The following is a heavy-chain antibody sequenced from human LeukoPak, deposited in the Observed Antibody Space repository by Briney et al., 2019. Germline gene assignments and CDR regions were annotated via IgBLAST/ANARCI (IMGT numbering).Heavy chain of an antibody. V-gene: IGHV1-2*02. CDR2: INPNSGGT. J-gene: IGHJ6*02. CDR3: ARDWNSELLWFGELSHPYYYYYYGGDV. CDR1: GYTFTGYY. Sequence: ASVKVSCKASGYTFTGYYMHWVRQAPGQGLEWMGWINPNSGGTNYAQKFQGRVTMTRYTSISTAYMELSRLRSDDTAVYYCARDWNSELLWFGELSHPYYYYYYGGDVWGQGSTVTVSS. D-gene: IGHD3-10*01.